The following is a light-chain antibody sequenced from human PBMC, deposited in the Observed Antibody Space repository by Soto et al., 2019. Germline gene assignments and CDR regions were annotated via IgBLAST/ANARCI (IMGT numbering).Light chain of an antibody. Sequence: QSVLTQPPSVSGAPGQRVTTSCTGSSSNIGAGYDVHWYQQLPGTAPKLLIYGNSNRPSGVPDRFSGSKSGTSASLAITGLQAEDEADYYCQSYDSSLSGSYVFGIGTKVTVL. CDR3: QSYDSSLSGSYV. J-gene: IGLJ1*01. CDR1: SSNIGAGYD. V-gene: IGLV1-40*01. CDR2: GNS.